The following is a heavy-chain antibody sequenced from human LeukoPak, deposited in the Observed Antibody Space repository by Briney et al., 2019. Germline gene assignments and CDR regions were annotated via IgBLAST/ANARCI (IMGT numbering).Heavy chain of an antibody. J-gene: IGHJ4*02. V-gene: IGHV3-23*01. D-gene: IGHD4-17*01. CDR3: AKADSFTVTTSFDY. Sequence: GGSLRLSCAASGFTFSSYAMSWVRQAPGKGLEWVSGISGSGGGTYYADSVKGRFTISRDNSKNTLYLQMNSLRAEDTAVYYCAKADSFTVTTSFDYWGQGTLVTVSS. CDR1: GFTFSSYA. CDR2: ISGSGGGT.